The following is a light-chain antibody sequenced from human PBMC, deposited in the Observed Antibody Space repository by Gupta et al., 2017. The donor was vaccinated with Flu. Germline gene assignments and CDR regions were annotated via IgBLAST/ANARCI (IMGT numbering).Light chain of an antibody. Sequence: QSALTQPPSVSGPPVQPVTISSPGTGSDVGTYNRFPWYQQPPGTATNLMSYGVSNRPSGVPDRFSGSKAGNTASRTITGRQGEDEADYYCSSYTTSYTFVFGTGTKVTVL. V-gene: IGLV2-18*02. J-gene: IGLJ1*01. CDR3: SSYTTSYTFV. CDR2: GVS. CDR1: GSDVGTYNR.